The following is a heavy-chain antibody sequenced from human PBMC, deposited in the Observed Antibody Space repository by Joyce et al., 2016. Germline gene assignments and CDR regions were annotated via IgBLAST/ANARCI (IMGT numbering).Heavy chain of an antibody. Sequence: QVHLQESGPGLVKPSGTLSLTCSVSGGSISSRNWWSWVRQPPGKGMEWIWEVNHSGSTNYNPSRKSRLTRSVDNSKNQFSLKLNAVTAADTAVYYCARNYGDFGDYYYYYMDVWGKGTTVTVSS. CDR3: ARNYGDFGDYYYYYMDV. J-gene: IGHJ6*03. CDR2: VNHSGST. CDR1: GGSISSRNW. V-gene: IGHV4-4*02. D-gene: IGHD4-17*01.